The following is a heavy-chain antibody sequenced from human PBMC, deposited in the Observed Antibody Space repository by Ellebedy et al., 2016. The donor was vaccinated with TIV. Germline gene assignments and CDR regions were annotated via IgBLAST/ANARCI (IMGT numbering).Heavy chain of an antibody. J-gene: IGHJ5*02. CDR2: ISYDGRAQ. CDR1: GFTFSSYG. V-gene: IGHV3-30*03. CDR3: ARGLSDYGDVKLDS. Sequence: GESLKISCAASGFTFSSYGMHWVRQAPGKGLEWVAVISYDGRAQHYADSVKGRFTISRDNNRKSLSLDMRSLRDEDTAVYYCARGLSDYGDVKLDSWGQGTVVTVSS. D-gene: IGHD4-17*01.